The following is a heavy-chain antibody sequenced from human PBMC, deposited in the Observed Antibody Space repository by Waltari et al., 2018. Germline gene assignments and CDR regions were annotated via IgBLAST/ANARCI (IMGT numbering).Heavy chain of an antibody. CDR2: ISWNSGSI. J-gene: IGHJ4*02. D-gene: IGHD3-3*01. V-gene: IGHV3-9*01. Sequence: EVQLVESGGGLVQPGRSLRLSCAASGFTFDDYAMHWVRQAPGKGLEWVSGISWNSGSIGYADSVKGRFTISRDNAKNSLYLQMNSLRAEDTALYYCAKDLSGPFDYWGQGTL. CDR1: GFTFDDYA. CDR3: AKDLSGPFDY.